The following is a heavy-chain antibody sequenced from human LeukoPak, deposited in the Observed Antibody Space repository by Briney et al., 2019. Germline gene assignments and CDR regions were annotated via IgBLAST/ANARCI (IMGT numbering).Heavy chain of an antibody. Sequence: GGSLRLSCAAAGFTFSSYNMNWVRQAPGKGLEWVSSIRRSRSHISYADSLKGRFTMSSDNARNSLYLQMISLRADDTAVYYCARGLGYCSGGTCHHYFDYWGQGTLVTVSS. J-gene: IGHJ4*02. CDR2: IRRSRSHI. V-gene: IGHV3-21*01. CDR1: GFTFSSYN. D-gene: IGHD2-15*01. CDR3: ARGLGYCSGGTCHHYFDY.